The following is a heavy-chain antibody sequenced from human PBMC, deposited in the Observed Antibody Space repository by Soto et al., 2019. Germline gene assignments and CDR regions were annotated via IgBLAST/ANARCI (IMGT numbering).Heavy chain of an antibody. CDR2: IYYSGST. CDR3: ARGYCSGGSCYSVDNWFDP. V-gene: IGHV4-59*01. D-gene: IGHD2-15*01. Sequence: SETLSLTCTVSGGSISSYYWSWIRQPPGKGLEWIGYIYYSGSTNYNPSLKSRVTISVDTSKNQFSLKLSSVTAADTAVYYCARGYCSGGSCYSVDNWFDPWGQGTLVTVSS. J-gene: IGHJ5*02. CDR1: GGSISSYY.